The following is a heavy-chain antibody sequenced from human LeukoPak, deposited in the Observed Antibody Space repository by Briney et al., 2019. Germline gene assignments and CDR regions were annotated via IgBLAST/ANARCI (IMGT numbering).Heavy chain of an antibody. J-gene: IGHJ4*02. V-gene: IGHV3-23*01. CDR3: AKRGVVIRVILVGFHKEAYYFDS. CDR2: ISGSGGGT. Sequence: GGSLRLSCAVSGITLSNYGMTWVRQAPGKGLEWVAGISGSGGGTNYAYSVKGRFTISRDNSKNTLYLQMNSLRAEDTAVYFCAKRGVVIRVILVGFHKEAYYFDSWGQGALVTVSS. D-gene: IGHD3-22*01. CDR1: GITLSNYG.